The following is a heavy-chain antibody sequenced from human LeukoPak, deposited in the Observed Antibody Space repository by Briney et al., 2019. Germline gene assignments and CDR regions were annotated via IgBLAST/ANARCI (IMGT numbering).Heavy chain of an antibody. D-gene: IGHD3-10*01. J-gene: IGHJ3*02. CDR1: GFTFDDYA. CDR2: ISWNSGSI. CDR3: AKDWGGSGSYEDAFDI. V-gene: IGHV3-9*01. Sequence: GGSLRLSCAASGFTFDDYAMHWVRQAPGKGLEWVSGISWNSGSIGYADSVKGRFTISRDNAKNSLYLQMNSLRAEDTALYYCAKDWGGSGSYEDAFDIWGQGTMVTVSP.